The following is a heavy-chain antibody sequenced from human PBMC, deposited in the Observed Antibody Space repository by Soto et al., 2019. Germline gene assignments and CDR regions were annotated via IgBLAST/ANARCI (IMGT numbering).Heavy chain of an antibody. Sequence: SETLSLTCTVSGGSIGSYYLSWIRQPPGKGLEWIGYIYYSGSTNYNPSLKSRVTISVDTSKNQFSLKLRSVTAADTAVYYCARTARITMVRGVSFWFDPWGQGTLVTVSS. CDR3: ARTARITMVRGVSFWFDP. J-gene: IGHJ5*02. CDR1: GGSIGSYY. V-gene: IGHV4-59*01. CDR2: IYYSGST. D-gene: IGHD3-10*01.